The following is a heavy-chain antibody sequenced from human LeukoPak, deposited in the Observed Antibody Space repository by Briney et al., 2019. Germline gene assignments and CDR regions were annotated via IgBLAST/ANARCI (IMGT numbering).Heavy chain of an antibody. Sequence: GGSLRLSCAASGFTFGSFSMSWVRQAPGKGLEWVSVISGSGETTFYADSVRGRFTISRDNSKSTLYLQMTSLRAEDTGVYYFAKKIDSGSYPLDYWGQGTLVTISS. CDR2: ISGSGETT. CDR3: AKKIDSGSYPLDY. J-gene: IGHJ4*02. CDR1: GFTFGSFS. V-gene: IGHV3-23*01. D-gene: IGHD3-10*01.